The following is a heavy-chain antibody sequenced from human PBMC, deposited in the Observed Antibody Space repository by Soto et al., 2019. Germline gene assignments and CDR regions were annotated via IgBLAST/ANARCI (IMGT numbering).Heavy chain of an antibody. CDR1: GFTFSSYA. V-gene: IGHV3-23*01. J-gene: IGHJ3*02. CDR2: ISGSGGST. CDR3: AKVGKLWEILNGAFDI. Sequence: GGSLSLSCAASGFTFSSYAMSWVRQAPGKGLEWVSAISGSGGSTYYADSVKGRFTISRDNSKNTLYLQMNSLRAEDTAVYYCAKVGKLWEILNGAFDIWGQGTMVTVSS. D-gene: IGHD3-10*01.